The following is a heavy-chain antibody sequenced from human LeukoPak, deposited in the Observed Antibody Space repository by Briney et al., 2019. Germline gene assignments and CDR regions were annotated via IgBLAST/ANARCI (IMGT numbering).Heavy chain of an antibody. CDR1: GFTFSTYA. D-gene: IGHD2-15*01. V-gene: IGHV3-64*01. Sequence: GGSLRLSCAASGFTFSTYALHWVRQVPGKGLEYVSAISSIGGTTYYANSVKGRFTISRDNAKNSLYLQMNSLRAEDTAVYYCARPWGYCSGGSCFPFDYWGQGTLVTVSS. J-gene: IGHJ4*02. CDR3: ARPWGYCSGGSCFPFDY. CDR2: ISSIGGTT.